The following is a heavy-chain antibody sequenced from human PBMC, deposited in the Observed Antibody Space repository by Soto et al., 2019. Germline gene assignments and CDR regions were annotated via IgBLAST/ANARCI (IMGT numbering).Heavy chain of an antibody. Sequence: PGGSLRLSCAASGFTFSSYAMHWVRQAPGKGLEWVAVISYDGSNKYYADSVKGRFTISRDNSKNTLYLQMNSLRAEDTAVYYCAKGLRYYDSENDAFDIWGQGTMVTVSS. V-gene: IGHV3-30-3*01. D-gene: IGHD3-22*01. CDR2: ISYDGSNK. CDR3: AKGLRYYDSENDAFDI. CDR1: GFTFSSYA. J-gene: IGHJ3*02.